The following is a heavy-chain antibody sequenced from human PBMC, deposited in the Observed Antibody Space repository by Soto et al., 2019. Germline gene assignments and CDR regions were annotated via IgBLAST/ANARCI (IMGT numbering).Heavy chain of an antibody. CDR1: GGSISSYY. CDR3: ASGSYYRPFDY. V-gene: IGHV4-59*01. CDR2: IYYSGST. J-gene: IGHJ4*02. D-gene: IGHD1-26*01. Sequence: LSLTCTVSGGSISSYYWSWIRQPPGKGLEWIGYIYYSGSTNYNPSLKSRVTISVDTSKNQFSLKLSSVTAADTAVYYCASGSYYRPFDYWGQGTLVTVS.